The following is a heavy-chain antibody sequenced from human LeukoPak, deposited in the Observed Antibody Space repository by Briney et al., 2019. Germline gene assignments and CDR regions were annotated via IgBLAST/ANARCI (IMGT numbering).Heavy chain of an antibody. CDR1: GFTFSSYA. CDR3: ARDGLVFGWLGSYCDY. CDR2: ISYDGSNK. J-gene: IGHJ4*02. D-gene: IGHD1-26*01. Sequence: GGSLRLSCAASGFTFSSYAMHWVRQAPGKGLEWVAVISYDGSNKYYADSVKGRFTISRDNSKNTLYLQMNSLRAEDTAVYYCARDGLVFGWLGSYCDYWGQGTLVTVSS. V-gene: IGHV3-30-3*01.